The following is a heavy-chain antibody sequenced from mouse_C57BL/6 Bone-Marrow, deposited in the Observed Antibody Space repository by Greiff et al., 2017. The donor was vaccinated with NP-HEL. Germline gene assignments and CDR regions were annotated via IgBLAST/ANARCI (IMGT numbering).Heavy chain of an antibody. D-gene: IGHD1-1*01. CDR3: ARRDYSAWFAY. Sequence: EVQGVESGGGLVQPGGSLKLSCAASGFTFSDYGMAWVRQAPRQGPEWVAFISTLAYSIYYADTVTGRFTISRENAKNTLYLEMSSLRSEDTAMYYCARRDYSAWFAYWGQGTLVTVSA. CDR1: GFTFSDYG. CDR2: ISTLAYSI. V-gene: IGHV5-15*01. J-gene: IGHJ3*01.